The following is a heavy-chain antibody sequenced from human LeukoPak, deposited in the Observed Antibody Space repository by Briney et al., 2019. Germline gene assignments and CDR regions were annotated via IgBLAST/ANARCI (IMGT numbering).Heavy chain of an antibody. CDR3: ARDRIVSAGHDAFDI. D-gene: IGHD1-26*01. CDR2: ISYDGSNK. J-gene: IGHJ3*02. V-gene: IGHV3-30-3*01. CDR1: GFTFSSYA. Sequence: PGGSLRLSCAASGFTFSSYAMHWVRQAPGKGLEWVAVISYDGSNKYYADSVKGRFTISRDNSKNTLYLQMNSLRAEDTAVYYCARDRIVSAGHDAFDIWGQGTMVTVSS.